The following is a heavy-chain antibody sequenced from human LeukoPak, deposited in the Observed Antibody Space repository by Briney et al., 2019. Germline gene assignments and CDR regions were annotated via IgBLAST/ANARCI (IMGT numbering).Heavy chain of an antibody. CDR2: ISSDGSNE. J-gene: IGHJ4*02. Sequence: GRSLRLSCAASGFTFSNYAMHWVRQAPGKGLEWVAIISSDGSNEFHADAVKGRFTISRDNSKNTLYLQMNSLRAEDTAVYYCARDSVRYCSGASCYEPFFDYWGQGTLVTVSS. D-gene: IGHD2-2*01. CDR3: ARDSVRYCSGASCYEPFFDY. V-gene: IGHV3-30*04. CDR1: GFTFSNYA.